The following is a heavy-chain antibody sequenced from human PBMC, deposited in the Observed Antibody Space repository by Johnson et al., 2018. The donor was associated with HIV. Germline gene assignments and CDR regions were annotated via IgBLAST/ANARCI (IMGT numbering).Heavy chain of an antibody. CDR2: IKSKTDGGTT. V-gene: IGHV3-15*01. D-gene: IGHD3-10*01. CDR1: GFTFSNVW. J-gene: IGHJ3*01. CDR3: ARAGRWSGDTFDF. Sequence: VQLVESGGGLVKPGGSLRLSCAASGFTFSNVWMTWVRQAPGKGLEWVGRIKSKTDGGTTDYAAPVKGRFTISRENAKNSLYLQMNSLRAGDTAVYYCARAGRWSGDTFDFWGQGTMVTVSS.